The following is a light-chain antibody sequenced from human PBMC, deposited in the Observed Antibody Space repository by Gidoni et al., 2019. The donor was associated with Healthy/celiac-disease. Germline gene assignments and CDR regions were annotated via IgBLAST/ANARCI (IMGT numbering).Light chain of an antibody. J-gene: IGKJ1*01. CDR3: QQYGSSPWT. CDR2: GAP. CDR1: QSVSSSY. V-gene: IGKV3-20*01. Sequence: VLSQLPGTLSLSPGERDTLSCRASQSVSSSYLAGYQQKPDHAPRLLNYGAPSRATGIPDRFSGSGSGTDFTLTISRLEPEDFAVYYCQQYGSSPWTFGQGTKVEIK.